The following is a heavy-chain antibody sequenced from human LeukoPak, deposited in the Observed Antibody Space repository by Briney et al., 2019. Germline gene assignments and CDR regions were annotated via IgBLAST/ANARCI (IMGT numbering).Heavy chain of an antibody. J-gene: IGHJ3*02. V-gene: IGHV4-59*01. CDR1: GGSISSYY. D-gene: IGHD3-22*01. Sequence: SETLSLTCTVSGGSISSYYWSWIRQPPGKGLEWIGYIYYSGSTNYNPSLKSRVTISVDTSKNQFSLKLSSVTAADTAVYYCARGWRYDSSGYWGRAFDIWGQGTMVTVSS. CDR3: ARGWRYDSSGYWGRAFDI. CDR2: IYYSGST.